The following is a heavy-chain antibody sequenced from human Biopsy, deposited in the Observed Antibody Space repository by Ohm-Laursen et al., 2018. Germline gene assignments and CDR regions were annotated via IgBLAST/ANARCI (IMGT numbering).Heavy chain of an antibody. V-gene: IGHV4-4*07. J-gene: IGHJ4*02. D-gene: IGHD1-7*01. Sequence: SDTLSLTCSVSGGLSSNYYWSWVRQSAGKGLEWIGRLYTSGDTNYNPSLKSRVSVSEDTSRRQFSLRLTSVTAADTAVYYCATGPKRLTGTSYFESWGRGILVTVSS. CDR2: LYTSGDT. CDR1: GGLSSNYY. CDR3: ATGPKRLTGTSYFES.